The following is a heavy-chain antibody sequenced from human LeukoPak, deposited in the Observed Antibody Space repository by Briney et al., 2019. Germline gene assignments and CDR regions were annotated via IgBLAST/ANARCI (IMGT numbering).Heavy chain of an antibody. Sequence: GGSLRLSCAASGFTFSSYSMNWLRQAPGKGLDWVSSISSSSSYRYDADSVKGRFTISRDNAKNSLYLQMNSLRAEDTAVYYCARDPGVLVGVTGYWGQGTLVTVSS. CDR2: ISSSSSYR. V-gene: IGHV3-21*01. CDR1: GFTFSSYS. D-gene: IGHD1-26*01. CDR3: ARDPGVLVGVTGY. J-gene: IGHJ4*02.